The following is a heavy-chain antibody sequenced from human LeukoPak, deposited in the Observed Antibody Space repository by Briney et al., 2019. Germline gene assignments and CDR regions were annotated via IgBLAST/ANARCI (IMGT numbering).Heavy chain of an antibody. J-gene: IGHJ5*02. D-gene: IGHD4-17*01. CDR1: GGSFSGYY. Sequence: PSETLSLTCAVYGGSFSGYYWSWIRQPPGKGLEWIGEINHSGSTNYNPSLKSRVTISVDTSKNQFSLKLSSVTAADTAVYYCAREASTVTTSNWFDPWGQGTLVTVSS. V-gene: IGHV4-34*01. CDR2: INHSGST. CDR3: AREASTVTTSNWFDP.